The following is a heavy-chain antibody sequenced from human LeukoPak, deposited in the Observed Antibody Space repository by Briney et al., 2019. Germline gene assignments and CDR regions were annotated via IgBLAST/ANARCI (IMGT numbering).Heavy chain of an antibody. CDR2: IGSSGGSI. V-gene: IGHV3-11*04. CDR3: VRGRTSGSSWPFDY. D-gene: IGHD6-13*01. Sequence: GGSLRLSCAASGFTFNDYYMSWIRQAPGKGLERISYIGSSGGSINYADSVKGRFTISRDNAKNSLSLQMNSLRAEDTAVYYCVRGRTSGSSWPFDYWGQGTLVTVSS. J-gene: IGHJ4*02. CDR1: GFTFNDYY.